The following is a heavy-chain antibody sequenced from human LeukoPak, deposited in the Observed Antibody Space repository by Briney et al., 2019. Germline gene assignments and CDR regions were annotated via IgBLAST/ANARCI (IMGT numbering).Heavy chain of an antibody. CDR1: GGTFSGYA. CDR3: ARDARGAAAADDAFDI. CDR2: IIPIFGTA. D-gene: IGHD6-13*01. J-gene: IGHJ3*02. Sequence: VASVKVSCKASGGTFSGYAISWVRQAPGQGLEWMGGIIPIFGTANYAQKFQGRVTITADESTSTAYMELSSLRSEDTAVYYCARDARGAAAADDAFDIWGQGTMVTVSS. V-gene: IGHV1-69*01.